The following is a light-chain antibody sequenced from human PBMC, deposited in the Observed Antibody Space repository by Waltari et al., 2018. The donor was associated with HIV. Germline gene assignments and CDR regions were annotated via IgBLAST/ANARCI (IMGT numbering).Light chain of an antibody. CDR1: QNISGC. Sequence: DIRMTQSPSTLSASVGDRVTITCRASQNISGCLAWYQQRPGKAPRLLIHRASNLEFGVSPRFSGGGSGTEFSLTIAGLQPDDFATYYCQQYSVDFYTFGQGTKV. J-gene: IGKJ3*01. CDR3: QQYSVDFYT. V-gene: IGKV1-5*03. CDR2: RAS.